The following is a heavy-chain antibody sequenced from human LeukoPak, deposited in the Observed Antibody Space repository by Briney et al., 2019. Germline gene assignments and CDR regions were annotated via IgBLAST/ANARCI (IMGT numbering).Heavy chain of an antibody. CDR1: GGSISSGGYY. D-gene: IGHD3-10*01. CDR3: ARERNYYGSGSYLIL. CDR2: IYYSGST. Sequence: SETLSLTCTVSGGSISSGGYYWSWIRQHPGKGLEWIGYIYYSGSTYYNPSLKSRVTISVDTSKNQFSLKPSSVTAADTAVYYCARERNYYGSGSYLILWGQGTLVTVSS. J-gene: IGHJ4*02. V-gene: IGHV4-31*03.